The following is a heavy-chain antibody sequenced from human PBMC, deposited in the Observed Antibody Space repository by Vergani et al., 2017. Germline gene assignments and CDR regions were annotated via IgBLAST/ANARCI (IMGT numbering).Heavy chain of an antibody. CDR2: ISWDGGST. Sequence: EVQLLESGGSLKQPGGSVRLSCAASGFTFSTYAMHWVRQAPGKGLEWVSLISWDGGSTYYADSVKGLFTISRDNSKNSLYLQMNSLRAEDTALYYCAKGAGGWFGELFYFDYWGQGTLVTVSS. CDR1: GFTFSTYA. CDR3: AKGAGGWFGELFYFDY. J-gene: IGHJ4*02. V-gene: IGHV3-43D*03. D-gene: IGHD3-10*01.